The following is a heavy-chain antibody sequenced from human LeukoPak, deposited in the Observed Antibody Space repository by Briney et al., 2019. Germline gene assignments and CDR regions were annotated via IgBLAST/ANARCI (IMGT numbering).Heavy chain of an antibody. CDR1: GGSISSYY. CDR3: ARIGHEDYYFDY. CDR2: IYYSGST. V-gene: IGHV4-59*01. J-gene: IGHJ4*02. Sequence: SETLSLTCTVSGGSISSYYWSWIRQRPGKGLEWIGYIYYSGSTNYNPSLKSRVTISVDASKNQFSLKLSSVTAADTAVYYCARIGHEDYYFDYWGQGTLVTVSS.